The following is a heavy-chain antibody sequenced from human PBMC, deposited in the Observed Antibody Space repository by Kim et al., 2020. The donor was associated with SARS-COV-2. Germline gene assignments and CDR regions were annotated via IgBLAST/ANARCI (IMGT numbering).Heavy chain of an antibody. J-gene: IGHJ4*02. CDR3: ARCPLGLRYFDWPFDY. V-gene: IGHV4-34*01. D-gene: IGHD3-9*01. CDR1: GGSFSGYY. Sequence: SETLSLTCAVYGGSFSGYYWSWIRQPPGKGLEWIGEINHSGSTNYNPSLKSRVTISVDTSKNQFSLKLSSVTAADTAVYYCARCPLGLRYFDWPFDYWGQGTLVTVSS. CDR2: INHSGST.